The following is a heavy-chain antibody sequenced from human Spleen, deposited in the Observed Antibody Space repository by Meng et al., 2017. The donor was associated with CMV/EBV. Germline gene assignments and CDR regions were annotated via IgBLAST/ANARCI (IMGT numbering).Heavy chain of an antibody. CDR2: IHYSGST. CDR1: GGSFDSIGYY. J-gene: IGHJ4*02. D-gene: IGHD6-6*01. V-gene: IGHV4-39*07. Sequence: SETLSLTCTLSGGSFDSIGYYWGWIRQPPGKGLEWIGSIHYSGSTYYTPPLKSRVTILIDTSRDQFSLKLSSVTAADTAIYYCARDTFANVAARRGGLFDYWGQGTLVTVSS. CDR3: ARDTFANVAARRGGLFDY.